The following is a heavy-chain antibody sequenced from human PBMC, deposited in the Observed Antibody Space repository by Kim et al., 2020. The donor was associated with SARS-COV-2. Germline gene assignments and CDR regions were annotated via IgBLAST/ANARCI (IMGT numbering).Heavy chain of an antibody. CDR2: ISGSGKST. D-gene: IGHD6-19*01. CDR1: GLTFGTYA. J-gene: IGHJ4*02. Sequence: GGSLRLSCVVSGLTFGTYAMNWVRQAPGKGLEWVSAISGSGKSTFYADSVRGRFTISRDNSKNTEHLEINSLTADDTAHYYCAKDRSSGINQYLGYWGQG. CDR3: AKDRSSGINQYLGY. V-gene: IGHV3-23*01.